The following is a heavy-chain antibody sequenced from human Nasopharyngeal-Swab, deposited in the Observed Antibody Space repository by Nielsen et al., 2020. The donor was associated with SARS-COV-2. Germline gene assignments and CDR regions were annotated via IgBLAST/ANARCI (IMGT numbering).Heavy chain of an antibody. CDR2: IRYDGSNK. Sequence: VRQAPGKGLEWVAFIRYDGSNKYYADSVKGRFTISRDNSKNTLYLQMNSLRDEDTAVYYCAKIGAGCSSTSCYNVYYYYMDVWGKGTTVTVSS. V-gene: IGHV3-30*02. CDR3: AKIGAGCSSTSCYNVYYYYMDV. J-gene: IGHJ6*03. D-gene: IGHD2-2*02.